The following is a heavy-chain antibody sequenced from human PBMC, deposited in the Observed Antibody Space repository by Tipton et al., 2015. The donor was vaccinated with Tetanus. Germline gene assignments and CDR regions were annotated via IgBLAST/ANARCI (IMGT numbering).Heavy chain of an antibody. V-gene: IGHV4-39*01. Sequence: TLSLTRTVSGGSINSGTYSWGWIRQPPGKRLEWIGSVYNSGGTYYNPSLKSRVTISVDTSKNQFSLKLSSVTAADTAVYYCARIYDFWSGYYSDHWGQGTLVTVSS. D-gene: IGHD3-3*01. CDR1: GGSINSGTYS. J-gene: IGHJ4*02. CDR2: VYNSGGT. CDR3: ARIYDFWSGYYSDH.